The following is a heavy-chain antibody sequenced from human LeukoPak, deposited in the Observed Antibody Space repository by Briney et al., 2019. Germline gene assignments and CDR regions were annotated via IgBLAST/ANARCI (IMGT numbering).Heavy chain of an antibody. J-gene: IGHJ4*02. V-gene: IGHV4-4*07. CDR1: GASISSYY. CDR3: ARVTTVTTGPDY. CDR2: IYSSGST. D-gene: IGHD4-11*01. Sequence: SETLSLTCTVSGASISSYYWSWIRQPAGKGLEWIGRIYSSGSTYYNPSLKSRATMSVDTSKNQFSLKLSSVTAADTAIYYCARVTTVTTGPDYWGQGTLVTVSS.